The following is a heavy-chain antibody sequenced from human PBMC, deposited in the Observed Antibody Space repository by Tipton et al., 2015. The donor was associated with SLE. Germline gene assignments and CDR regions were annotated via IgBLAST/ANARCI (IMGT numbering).Heavy chain of an antibody. Sequence: TLSLTCTVSGGSISSYYWSWIRQPPGKGLEWIGYIYYSGGTNYNPSLKSRVTISVDTSKNQFSLKLSSVTAEDTAVYYCARDEGIRLGELSLPGGMDVWGQGTTVTVSS. V-gene: IGHV4-59*12. J-gene: IGHJ6*02. CDR1: GGSISSYY. D-gene: IGHD3-16*02. CDR2: IYYSGGT. CDR3: ARDEGIRLGELSLPGGMDV.